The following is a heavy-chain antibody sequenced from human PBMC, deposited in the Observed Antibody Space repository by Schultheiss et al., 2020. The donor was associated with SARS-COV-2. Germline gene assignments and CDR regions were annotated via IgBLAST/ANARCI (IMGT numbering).Heavy chain of an antibody. V-gene: IGHV1-8*03. CDR3: ARGFSDSSGWYILGDWFDP. D-gene: IGHD6-19*01. J-gene: IGHJ5*02. CDR2: MNPNSGNT. Sequence: ASVKVSCKASGYTFTSYGISWVRQATGQGLEWMGWMNPNSGNTGYAQKFQGRVTITRNTSISTAYMELSSLRSEDTAVYYCARGFSDSSGWYILGDWFDPWGQGTLVTVSS. CDR1: GYTFTSYG.